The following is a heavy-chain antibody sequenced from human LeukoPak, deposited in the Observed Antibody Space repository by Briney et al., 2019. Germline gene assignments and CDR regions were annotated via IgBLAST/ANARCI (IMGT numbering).Heavy chain of an antibody. CDR1: GFTLSSYW. V-gene: IGHV3-7*03. CDR2: IKYDGSEE. CDR3: AKASGYSYGYYMDV. J-gene: IGHJ6*03. D-gene: IGHD5-18*01. Sequence: GGSLRLSCAASGFTLSSYWMSWVRQAPGKGLEWVANIKYDGSEEDYVDSVKGRFTISRDNSKNTLYLQMNSLRAEDTAVYYCAKASGYSYGYYMDVWGKGTTVTVSS.